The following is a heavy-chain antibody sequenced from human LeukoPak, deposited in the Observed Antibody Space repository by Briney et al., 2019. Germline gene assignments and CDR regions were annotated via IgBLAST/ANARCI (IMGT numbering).Heavy chain of an antibody. D-gene: IGHD1-26*01. CDR3: ARSASGSSPFDP. V-gene: IGHV1-18*01. Sequence: ASVKVSCKASGYTFISYAISWVRQAPGQGLEWMGWNSAYSGNTNYAQKLQGRVTMTTDTSTSTAYMELRSLRSDDTAVYYCARSASGSSPFDPWGQGTLVTVSS. CDR2: NSAYSGNT. CDR1: GYTFISYA. J-gene: IGHJ5*02.